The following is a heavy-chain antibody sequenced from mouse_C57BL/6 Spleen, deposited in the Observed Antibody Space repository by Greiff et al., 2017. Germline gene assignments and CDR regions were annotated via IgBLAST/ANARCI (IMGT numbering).Heavy chain of an antibody. Sequence: EVQLQQSGPELVKPGASVKISCKASGYSFTDYNMNWVKQSNGQSLEWIGVINPNYGTTSYNQKFKGKATLTVDQTSSTAYMQLNSLASEDSSVYYCARYGDSYFFFDYWGQGTTLTVSS. CDR3: ARYGDSYFFFDY. CDR1: GYSFTDYN. CDR2: INPNYGTT. J-gene: IGHJ2*01. V-gene: IGHV1-39*01. D-gene: IGHD2-12*01.